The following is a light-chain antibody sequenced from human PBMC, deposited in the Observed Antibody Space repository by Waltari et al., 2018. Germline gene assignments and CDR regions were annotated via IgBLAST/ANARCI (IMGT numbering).Light chain of an antibody. CDR1: SSNIGAHYD. CDR2: VNS. J-gene: IGLJ3*02. V-gene: IGLV1-40*01. Sequence: QSVLTQPPSVSGAPGQRVTISCTGSSSNIGAHYDVHWYQQLPGTAPKLLIFVNSNRPSGVPDRFSGSRSGTSASLAITGLQAEDEADYHCQSYDSSLRGWVFGGGTKLTVL. CDR3: QSYDSSLRGWV.